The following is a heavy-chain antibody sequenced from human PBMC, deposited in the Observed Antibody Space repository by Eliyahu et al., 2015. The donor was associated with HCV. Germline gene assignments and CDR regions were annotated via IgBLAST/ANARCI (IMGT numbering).Heavy chain of an antibody. J-gene: IGHJ4*02. CDR2: ISSSGVIT. CDR1: GLIFSSYS. CDR3: ARDPWGGTGYQLTD. Sequence: EVQLMESGGGLVQPGGSLRLSCADSGLIFSSYSINWVRQAPGKGLEWVSYISSSGVITYYADSVKGRFTISRDNAKNILYLQMNSLRDEDTAVYYCARDPWGGTGYQLTDWGQGTLVTVSS. D-gene: IGHD2-2*01. V-gene: IGHV3-48*02.